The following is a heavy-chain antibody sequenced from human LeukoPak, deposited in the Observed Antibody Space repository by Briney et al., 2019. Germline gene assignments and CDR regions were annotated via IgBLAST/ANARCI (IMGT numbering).Heavy chain of an antibody. CDR2: ISSSGSTI. J-gene: IGHJ4*02. D-gene: IGHD6-6*01. V-gene: IGHV3-48*03. CDR3: ARVGSSSGTNYFDY. CDR1: GFTFSSYE. Sequence: GSLRLSCAASGFTFSSYEMNWVRQAPGKGLEWVSYISSSGSTIYYADSVKGRFTISRDNAKNSLYLQMNSLRAEDTAVYYCARVGSSSGTNYFDYWGQGTLVTVSS.